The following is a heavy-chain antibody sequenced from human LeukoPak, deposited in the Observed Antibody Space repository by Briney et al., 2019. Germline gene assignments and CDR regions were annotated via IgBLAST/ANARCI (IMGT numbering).Heavy chain of an antibody. CDR3: VRDTGGSGSYPDY. J-gene: IGHJ4*02. CDR1: GFTFSGYW. CDR2: IRQDGRDK. V-gene: IGHV3-7*01. D-gene: IGHD1-26*01. Sequence: GGSLRLSCAASGFTFSGYWMTWVRQAPGKALEWVASIRQDGRDKYYWDSVKGRFTISRDNAKNSVYLQMNSLRAEDTAIYYCVRDTGGSGSYPDYWGQGTLVTVSS.